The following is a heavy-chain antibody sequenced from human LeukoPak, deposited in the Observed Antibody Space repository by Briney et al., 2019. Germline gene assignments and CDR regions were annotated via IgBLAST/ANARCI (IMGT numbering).Heavy chain of an antibody. CDR1: GFIFSDYL. CDR2: ISGSGGST. Sequence: GGSLRLSCAASGFIFSDYLMNWVRQAPDTGLEWVSAISGSGGSTYYADSVKGRFTISRDNSKNTLYLQMNSLRAEDTAVYYCAKVEHSYGYNPDYWGQGTLVTVSS. J-gene: IGHJ4*02. CDR3: AKVEHSYGYNPDY. D-gene: IGHD5-18*01. V-gene: IGHV3-23*01.